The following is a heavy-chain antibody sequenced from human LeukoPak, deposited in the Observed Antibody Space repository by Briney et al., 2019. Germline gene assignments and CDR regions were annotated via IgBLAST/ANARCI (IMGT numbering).Heavy chain of an antibody. Sequence: GGSLRLSCAASGFTFSNYWMHWVRQTPGKGLVWVANIETDGTTIHYADSVKGRFTISRDNAENTVYLQMNSLRAEDTGVYHCAREYNGGFDYWGQGTLVTVSS. CDR2: IETDGTTI. CDR1: GFTFSNYW. D-gene: IGHD5-12*01. CDR3: AREYNGGFDY. V-gene: IGHV3-74*01. J-gene: IGHJ4*02.